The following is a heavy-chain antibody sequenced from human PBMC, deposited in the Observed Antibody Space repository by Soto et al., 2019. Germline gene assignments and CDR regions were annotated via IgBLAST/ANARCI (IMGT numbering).Heavy chain of an antibody. CDR2: ISSDSRTI. J-gene: IGHJ6*02. CDR1: GFSLSDYA. D-gene: IGHD3-3*01. V-gene: IGHV3-48*02. CDR3: ARIKLVEWFFINVDVYDMDV. Sequence: GGSLRLSCVASGFSLSDYAVNWVRQAPGKGLEWVSFISSDSRTIYYADTVEGRFTVSRDNARNSVSLQMDSLRDEDAAVYYCARIKLVEWFFINVDVYDMDVWGQGTPVTVSS.